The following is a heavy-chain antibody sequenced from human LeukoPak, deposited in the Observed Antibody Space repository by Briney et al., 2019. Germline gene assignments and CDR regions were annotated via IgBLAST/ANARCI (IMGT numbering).Heavy chain of an antibody. D-gene: IGHD3-10*01. CDR1: GGSISSSSYY. V-gene: IGHV4-39*02. CDR3: ARESITMVRGVIIT. Sequence: PSETLSLTCTVSGGSISSSSYYWGWIRQPPGKGLEWIGSIYYSGSTYYNPSLKSRVTISVDTSKNQFSLKLSSVTAADTAVYYCARESITMVRGVIITWGQGTLVTVSS. J-gene: IGHJ4*02. CDR2: IYYSGST.